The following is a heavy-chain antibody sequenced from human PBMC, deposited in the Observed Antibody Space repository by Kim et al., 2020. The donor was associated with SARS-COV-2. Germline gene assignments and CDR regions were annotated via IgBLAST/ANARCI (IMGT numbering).Heavy chain of an antibody. D-gene: IGHD5-12*01. CDR3: AKDNGATIRFDYYYGMDV. CDR2: ISWNSGSI. CDR1: GFTFDDYA. J-gene: IGHJ6*02. Sequence: GGSLRLSCAASGFTFDDYAMHWVRQAPGKGLEWVSGISWNSGSIGYADSVKGRFTISRDNAKNSLYLQMNSLRAEDTALYYCAKDNGATIRFDYYYGMDVWGQGTTVTVSS. V-gene: IGHV3-9*01.